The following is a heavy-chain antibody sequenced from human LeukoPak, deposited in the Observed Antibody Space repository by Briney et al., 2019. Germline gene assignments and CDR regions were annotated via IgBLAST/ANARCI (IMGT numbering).Heavy chain of an antibody. CDR2: INSDRSST. J-gene: IGHJ4*02. V-gene: IGHV3-74*01. CDR1: GFTFSSYW. Sequence: GGSLRLPCAASGFTFSSYWMHWVRQAPGKGLMWVSRINSDRSSTSYADSVKGRFTISRDNAKNTLYLQMNSLRAEDTAVYYCAREGYSSSSLDYWGQGTLVTVSS. CDR3: AREGYSSSSLDY. D-gene: IGHD6-6*01.